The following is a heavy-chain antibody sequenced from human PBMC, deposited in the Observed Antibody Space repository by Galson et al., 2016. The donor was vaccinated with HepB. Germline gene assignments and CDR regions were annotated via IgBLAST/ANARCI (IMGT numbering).Heavy chain of an antibody. CDR2: INVGNGNT. CDR1: GYSFTNFA. Sequence: SVKVSCKASGYSFTNFALHWVRQAPGQRLEWLGWINVGNGNTEYSQEFLGRVTITRDTSARTVYMELSSLKSEDTVIYYCARGLGSGSWNFDYLGQGTLVTVSS. D-gene: IGHD1-26*01. CDR3: ARGLGSGSWNFDY. V-gene: IGHV1-3*01. J-gene: IGHJ4*02.